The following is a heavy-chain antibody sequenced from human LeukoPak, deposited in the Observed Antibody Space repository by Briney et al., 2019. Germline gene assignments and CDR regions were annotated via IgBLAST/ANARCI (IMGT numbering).Heavy chain of an antibody. J-gene: IGHJ3*01. V-gene: IGHV3-23*01. Sequence: GGSRRLSCAASGLTFRNYAMTWVRQAPGKGLEWVSSITGGGIGTSYADSVKGRFTVYRDNSKNTLYLQMNSLRAGDTAVYYCAKDPNGDYVGAFDPWGQGTSVTVSS. CDR2: ITGGGIGT. D-gene: IGHD4-17*01. CDR1: GLTFRNYA. CDR3: AKDPNGDYVGAFDP.